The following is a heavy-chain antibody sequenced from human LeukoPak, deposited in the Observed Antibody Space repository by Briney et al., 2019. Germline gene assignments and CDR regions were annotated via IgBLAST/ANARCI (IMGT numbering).Heavy chain of an antibody. J-gene: IGHJ4*02. D-gene: IGHD3-10*01. V-gene: IGHV3-30*03. CDR1: GFTVSSYS. CDR2: TSSDLNVK. Sequence: GGSLRLSCAASGFTVSSYSMSWVRQAPGKGLEWVAVTSSDLNVKLYADSVKGRFTISRDNSRSTLYLQMNSLRPEDTAIYYCAREGYYGSGSPPSLYFDYWGQGTLVTVSS. CDR3: AREGYYGSGSPPSLYFDY.